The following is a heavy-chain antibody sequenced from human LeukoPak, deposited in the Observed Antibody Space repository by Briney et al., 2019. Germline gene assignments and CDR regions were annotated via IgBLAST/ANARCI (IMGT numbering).Heavy chain of an antibody. CDR1: GGSIISNNW. Sequence: PSGTLSLTCTVFGGSIISNNWWNWVRQPPGKGLEWIGEIYHSGTANYNSSLKSRVTISVDKSRNQFSLKLTAVTAADTALYYCARDLYGDYYFDYWGQGTLVTVSS. CDR2: IYHSGTA. CDR3: ARDLYGDYYFDY. J-gene: IGHJ4*02. V-gene: IGHV4-4*02. D-gene: IGHD4-17*01.